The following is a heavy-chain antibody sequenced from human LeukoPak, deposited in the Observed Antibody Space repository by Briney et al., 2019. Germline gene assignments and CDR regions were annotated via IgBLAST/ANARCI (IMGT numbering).Heavy chain of an antibody. D-gene: IGHD3-10*01. CDR3: ARARTGRWYYFDY. V-gene: IGHV4-34*01. CDR2: INHSGST. J-gene: IGHJ4*02. CDR1: GGSFSGYY. Sequence: SETLSLTCAVYGGSFSGYYWSWIRQPPGKGLEWIGEINHSGSTNYNPSLKSRVTISVDTSKNQLSLKLSSVTAADTAVYYCARARTGRWYYFDYWGQGTLVTVSS.